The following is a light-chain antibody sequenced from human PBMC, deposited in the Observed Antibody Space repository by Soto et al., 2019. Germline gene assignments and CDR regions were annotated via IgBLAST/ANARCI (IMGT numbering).Light chain of an antibody. V-gene: IGKV3-11*01. J-gene: IGKJ4*01. CDR3: QQRRNWPPIT. Sequence: EIVLTQSPATLSLSPGARATLSCRASQSVSSNFAWYQQKPGQAPRLLIYDASNSATGSPARFSGSGSGTHFPLNISSLDPEDFAVYYCQQRRNWPPITFGGGTKVEIK. CDR2: DAS. CDR1: QSVSSN.